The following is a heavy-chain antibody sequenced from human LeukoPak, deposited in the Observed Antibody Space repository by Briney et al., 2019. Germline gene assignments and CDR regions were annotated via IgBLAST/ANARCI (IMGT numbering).Heavy chain of an antibody. D-gene: IGHD4-17*01. V-gene: IGHV1-69*01. J-gene: IGHJ2*01. CDR3: ARDSPTVYPAWYFDL. CDR1: GGTFSSYA. CDR2: IIPIFGTA. Sequence: GASVKVSCKASGGTFSSYAISWVRQAPGQGLEWMGGIIPIFGTANYAQKFQGRVTITADESTSTAYMELSSLRSEDTAVYYCARDSPTVYPAWYFDLWGRGTLVTVSS.